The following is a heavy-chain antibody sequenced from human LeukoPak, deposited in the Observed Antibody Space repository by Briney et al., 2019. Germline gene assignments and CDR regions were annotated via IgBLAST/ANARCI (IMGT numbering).Heavy chain of an antibody. CDR1: GGSFSGYY. V-gene: IGHV4-34*01. CDR3: ARVGYYGSGSYRPLYYYYYGMDV. Sequence: PSETLSLTCAVYGGSFSGYYWSWIRQPPGKGLEWIGEINHSGSTNYNPSLKSRVTISVDTSKNQFSLKLSSVTAADTAVYYCARVGYYGSGSYRPLYYYYYGMDVWGQGTTVTVSS. D-gene: IGHD3-10*01. CDR2: INHSGST. J-gene: IGHJ6*02.